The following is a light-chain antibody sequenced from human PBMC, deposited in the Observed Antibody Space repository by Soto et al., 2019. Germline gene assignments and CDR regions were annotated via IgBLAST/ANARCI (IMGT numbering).Light chain of an antibody. CDR3: KSRDSRLSTYV. CDR1: SANMGGNS. CDR2: DDN. V-gene: IGLV1-51*01. Sequence: QSVLTQPPSVSPAPGQKVTISCSGRSANMGGNSVSWYQQLPGTAPKLLMYDDNKRPSGILDRFCVSKAGTSATLGNTQFQTVHGADYYCKSRDSRLSTYVFGNGT. J-gene: IGLJ1*01.